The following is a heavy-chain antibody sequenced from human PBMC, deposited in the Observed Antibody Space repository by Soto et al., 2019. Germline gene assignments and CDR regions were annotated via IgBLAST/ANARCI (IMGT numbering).Heavy chain of an antibody. CDR2: ISSSSSYI. V-gene: IGHV3-21*01. D-gene: IGHD5-18*01. CDR3: VCYQPEDGYGYGLGY. J-gene: IGHJ4*02. CDR1: GFTFSSYS. Sequence: GGSLRLSCAASGFTFSSYSMNWVRHAPEKGLEWVSSISSSSSYIYYADSVKGRFTISRDNAKNSLYLQMNSLRAEDTAVYYCVCYQPEDGYGYGLGYWGQGTLVTVSS.